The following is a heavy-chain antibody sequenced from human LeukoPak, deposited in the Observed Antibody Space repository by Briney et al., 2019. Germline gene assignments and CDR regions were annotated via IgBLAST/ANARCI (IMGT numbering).Heavy chain of an antibody. CDR1: GSSFISYG. V-gene: IGHV3-30*18. J-gene: IGHJ4*02. CDR3: AKRPSDYGDYVTYFDY. Sequence: GGSLRLSCAASGSSFISYGMHWVRQAPGKGLEWVGDISDGGRNKKYADSVKGRFTISRDNSKDTMYLQMNSLRDEDTAVYYCAKRPSDYGDYVTYFDYWGQGTLVTVSS. CDR2: ISDGGRNK. D-gene: IGHD4-17*01.